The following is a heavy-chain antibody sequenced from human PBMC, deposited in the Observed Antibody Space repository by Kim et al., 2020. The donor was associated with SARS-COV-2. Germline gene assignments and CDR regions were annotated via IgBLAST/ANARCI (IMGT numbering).Heavy chain of an antibody. J-gene: IGHJ5*02. Sequence: GGSLRLSCEASGFTLSTYWMTWVRQAPGEGLEWVANIKQDGNEKHYVDSVKGRFTISRDNARNSLHLQMNSLRVEDTALYYCVRYGLNAATDLWGQGTLVTVSS. V-gene: IGHV3-7*03. CDR1: GFTLSTYW. CDR3: VRYGLNAATDL. D-gene: IGHD2-15*01. CDR2: IKQDGNEK.